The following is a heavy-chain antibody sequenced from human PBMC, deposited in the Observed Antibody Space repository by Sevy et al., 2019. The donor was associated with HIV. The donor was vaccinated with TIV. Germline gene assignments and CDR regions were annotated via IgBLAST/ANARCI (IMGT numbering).Heavy chain of an antibody. Sequence: ASVKVSCKASGYTFTSHAMIWVRQAPGQGLEWMGWINTNTGNPTYGQGFTARFVFSLDTSVSTAYLQISSLKAADTAVYYCARDGAATGSDAFDIWGSTFDIWGQGTMVTVSS. D-gene: IGHD6-13*01. V-gene: IGHV7-4-1*02. CDR2: INTNTGNP. CDR1: GYTFTSHA. CDR3: ARDGAATGSDAFDIWGSTFDI. J-gene: IGHJ3*02.